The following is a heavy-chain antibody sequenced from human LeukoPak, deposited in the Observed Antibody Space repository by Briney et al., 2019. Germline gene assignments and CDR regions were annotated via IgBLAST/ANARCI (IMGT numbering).Heavy chain of an antibody. CDR1: GDSVSSNSAA. CDR2: TYYRSKWYN. J-gene: IGHJ5*02. V-gene: IGHV6-1*01. Sequence: SQTLSLTCAISGDSVSSNSAAWNWIRQSPSRGLEWLGRTYYRSKWYNDYAVSVKSRITINPDTSKNQFSLQLNSVTPEDTAVYYCARGGYYDFWSGYSNWSDPWGQGTLVTVSS. D-gene: IGHD3-3*01. CDR3: ARGGYYDFWSGYSNWSDP.